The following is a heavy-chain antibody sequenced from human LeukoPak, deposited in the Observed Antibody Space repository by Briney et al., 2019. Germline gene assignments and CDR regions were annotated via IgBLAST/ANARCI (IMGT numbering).Heavy chain of an antibody. Sequence: ESGPALVKPTQTLTLTCTFSGFSLSTSGMCVSWIRQPPGKALEWLARIDWDDDKYYSTSLKTRLTISKDTSKNQVVLTMTNMDPVDTATYYCARVYDMCSNRWFDPWGQGTLVTVSS. V-gene: IGHV2-70*11. D-gene: IGHD3-9*01. CDR2: IDWDDDK. CDR3: ARVYDMCSNRWFDP. CDR1: GFSLSTSGMC. J-gene: IGHJ5*02.